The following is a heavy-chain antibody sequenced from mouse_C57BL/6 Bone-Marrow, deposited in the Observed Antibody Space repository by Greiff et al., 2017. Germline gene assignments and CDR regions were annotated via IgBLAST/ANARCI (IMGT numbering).Heavy chain of an antibody. V-gene: IGHV3-6*01. CDR3: ARDYYGSSPYAMDY. CDR1: GYSITSGYY. J-gene: IGHJ4*01. D-gene: IGHD1-1*01. CDR2: ISYDGSN. Sequence: VQLQQSGPGLVKPSQSLSLTCSVTGYSITSGYYWNWIRQFPGNKLEWMGYISYDGSNNYNPSLKNRISITRDTSKNQFFLKLNSVTTEDTATYYCARDYYGSSPYAMDYWGQGTSVTVSS.